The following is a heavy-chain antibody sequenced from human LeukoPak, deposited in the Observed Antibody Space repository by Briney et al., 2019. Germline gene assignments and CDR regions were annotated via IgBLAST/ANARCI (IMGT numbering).Heavy chain of an antibody. Sequence: QPGGSLGLSCATSGFTFSSYAMSWVRQAPGKGLEWVSGIGASGGSTYYADSVKGRFTISRDNSKNTLYLQMNSLRTEDTAVYYCAKAEGYDILTGLDYWGQGTLVTVSS. CDR1: GFTFSSYA. CDR3: AKAEGYDILTGLDY. D-gene: IGHD3-9*01. V-gene: IGHV3-23*01. J-gene: IGHJ4*02. CDR2: IGASGGST.